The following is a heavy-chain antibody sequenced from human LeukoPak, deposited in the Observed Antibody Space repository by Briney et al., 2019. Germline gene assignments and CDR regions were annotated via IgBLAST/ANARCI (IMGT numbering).Heavy chain of an antibody. J-gene: IGHJ4*02. D-gene: IGHD2-15*01. CDR1: GFTYSRYA. CDR2: ISYDGSNK. V-gene: IGHV3-30*04. CDR3: ARSLVVVAATPATDY. Sequence: GRYLRLPCAASGFTYSRYAMHWVRQAPSKGLEWVAVISYDGSNKYYADSVKGRFTSSRDNSKNTLYLQMNSLRAEDTAVYYCARSLVVVAATPATDYWGQGTLVTVSS.